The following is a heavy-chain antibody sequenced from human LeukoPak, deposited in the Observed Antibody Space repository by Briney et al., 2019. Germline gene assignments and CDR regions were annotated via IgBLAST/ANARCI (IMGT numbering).Heavy chain of an antibody. Sequence: GGSLRLSCAASGFTFSSYSMNWVRQAPGKGLEWVSYISSSSSTIYYADSVKGRFTISRDNAKNSLYLQMNSLRAEDTAVYYCARDYPQLKFDPWGQGTLVTVSS. J-gene: IGHJ5*02. CDR2: ISSSSSTI. V-gene: IGHV3-48*01. CDR3: ARDYPQLKFDP. D-gene: IGHD2-2*01. CDR1: GFTFSSYS.